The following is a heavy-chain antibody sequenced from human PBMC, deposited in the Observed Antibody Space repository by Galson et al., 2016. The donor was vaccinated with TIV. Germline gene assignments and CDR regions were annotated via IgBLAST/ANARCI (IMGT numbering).Heavy chain of an antibody. J-gene: IGHJ6*02. CDR3: AREELYGDQGLLGYPGMDV. D-gene: IGHD5-12*01. CDR2: ISMSGSSI. Sequence: SLRLSCAASGFIFSSYEMNWVRQAPGKGLEWVSKISMSGSSIQYADSVKGRFTIARDNAKNSLYLQMNSLRAEDTAVYYCAREELYGDQGLLGYPGMDVWGQGTTVTVSS. V-gene: IGHV3-48*03. CDR1: GFIFSSYE.